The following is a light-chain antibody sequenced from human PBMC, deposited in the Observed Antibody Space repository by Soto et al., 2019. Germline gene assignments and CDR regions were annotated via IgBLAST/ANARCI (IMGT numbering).Light chain of an antibody. V-gene: IGLV2-8*01. CDR2: EVS. Sequence: QSALTQPPSASGSPGQSVTISCTGTRSDVGGYNYVSWYQQHPGKAPKLMIYEVSKRPSGVTDRFSGSKSGNTASLTVSGLQDEDEADYYCTSHAGTINLVFGGGTKLTVL. CDR1: RSDVGGYNY. CDR3: TSHAGTINLV. J-gene: IGLJ2*01.